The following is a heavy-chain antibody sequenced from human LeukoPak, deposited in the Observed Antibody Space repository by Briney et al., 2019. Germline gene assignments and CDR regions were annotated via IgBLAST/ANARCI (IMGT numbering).Heavy chain of an antibody. CDR2: MCPSRTT. J-gene: IGHJ4*02. D-gene: IGHD6-19*01. CDR1: GGSTSSYTYY. V-gene: IGHV4-39*01. CDR3: ARHTGIEVGGTVDC. Sequence: SETLSLTCTVSGGSTSSYTYYWGWLRQPPGKGLEWIGSMCPSRTTYYNPSLKGLVTVSVATSRKQFFLRLSSVTAAAPSWCHWARHTGIEVGGTVDCWGQGTLVTVSS.